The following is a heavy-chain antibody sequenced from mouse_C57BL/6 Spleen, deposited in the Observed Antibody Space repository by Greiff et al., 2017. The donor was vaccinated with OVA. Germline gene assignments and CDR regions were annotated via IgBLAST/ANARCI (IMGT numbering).Heavy chain of an antibody. CDR3: TKDSTGAWFAY. V-gene: IGHV1-15*01. CDR1: GYTFTDYE. Sequence: QVQLQQSGAELVRPGASVTLSCKASGYTFTDYEMHWVKQTPVHGLEWIGAIDPETGGTAYNQKFKGKAILTADKSSSTAYMELRSLTSEDSAVYYCTKDSTGAWFAYWGQGTLVTVSA. D-gene: IGHD2-5*01. CDR2: IDPETGGT. J-gene: IGHJ3*01.